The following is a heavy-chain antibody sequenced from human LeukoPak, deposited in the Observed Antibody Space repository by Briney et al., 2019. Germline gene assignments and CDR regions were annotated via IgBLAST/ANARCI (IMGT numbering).Heavy chain of an antibody. CDR2: INPSGGST. CDR3: ARKRYCSGGSCHNWFDP. D-gene: IGHD2-15*01. CDR1: GYTFTSYY. J-gene: IGHJ5*02. V-gene: IGHV1-46*01. Sequence: GASVKVSCKASGYTFTSYYMHWVRQAPGQGLEWMGIINPSGGSTSYAQKFQGRVTMTRDTSTSTVYMELSSLRSEDTAVYYCARKRYCSGGSCHNWFDPWGQGTLVTVSS.